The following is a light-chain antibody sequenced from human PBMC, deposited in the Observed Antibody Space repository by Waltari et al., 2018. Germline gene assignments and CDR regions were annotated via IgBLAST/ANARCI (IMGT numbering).Light chain of an antibody. J-gene: IGLJ3*02. CDR2: VNSDGSH. V-gene: IGLV4-69*01. Sequence: QLVLTQSPSVSASLGASVKLTCTLSSGHSSNAIAWHQQQPEKGPRYLMKVNSDGSHRKGDGFPARFSGSSSGAERYLTISSLQSEDEADYYCQTWGTDIRGVFGGGTKLTVL. CDR3: QTWGTDIRGV. CDR1: SGHSSNA.